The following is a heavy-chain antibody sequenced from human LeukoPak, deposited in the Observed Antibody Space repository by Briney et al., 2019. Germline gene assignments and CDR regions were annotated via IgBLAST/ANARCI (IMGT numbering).Heavy chain of an antibody. CDR2: INHSGST. V-gene: IGHV4-34*01. J-gene: IGHJ4*02. Sequence: SETLSLTCAVYGGSFSGYYWSWIRQPPGKGLEWIGEINHSGSTNYSPSLKSRVTISVDTSKNQFSLKLSSVTAADTAVYYCARPYGSGSYYFDYWGQGTLVTVSS. CDR3: ARPYGSGSYYFDY. CDR1: GGSFSGYY. D-gene: IGHD3-10*01.